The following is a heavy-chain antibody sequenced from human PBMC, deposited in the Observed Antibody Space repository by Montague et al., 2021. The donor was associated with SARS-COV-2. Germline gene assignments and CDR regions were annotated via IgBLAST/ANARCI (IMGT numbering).Heavy chain of an antibody. CDR3: ARQDIQLRFDL. CDR2: SRYGGTS. D-gene: IGHD1-1*01. CDR1: SGSISNDIYY. V-gene: IGHV4-39*01. J-gene: IGHJ2*01. Sequence: SETLSLTCTVSSGSISNDIYYWGWIRQPPGEGPEWIGGSRYGGTSYYNPSLKSRVTISIDTSKNQCSLKMTAVTAADTAVYFCARQDIQLRFDLWGRGTLVTVSS.